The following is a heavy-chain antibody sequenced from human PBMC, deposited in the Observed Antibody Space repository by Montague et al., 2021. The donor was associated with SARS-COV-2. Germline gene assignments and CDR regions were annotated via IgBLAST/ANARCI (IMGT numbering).Heavy chain of an antibody. Sequence: SETLSLTCSVSGGSLSSCNWSWIRQPPGKGLEYIWYIHYSGSTNFSPSLNSRVPVSLDTSKNQFSLNLRSVTTADTAVYYCARVAELDVFSVYYYGLDAGGKG. J-gene: IGHJ6*04. CDR3: ARVAELDVFSVYYYGLDA. D-gene: IGHD5/OR15-5a*01. CDR2: IHYSGST. V-gene: IGHV4-59*01. CDR1: GGSLSSCN.